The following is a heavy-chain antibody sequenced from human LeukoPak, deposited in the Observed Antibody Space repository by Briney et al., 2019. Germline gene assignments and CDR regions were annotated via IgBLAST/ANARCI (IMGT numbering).Heavy chain of an antibody. CDR2: ISAYNGNT. J-gene: IGHJ4*02. Sequence: ASVKVSCKASGYTFTSYGISWVRRAPGQGLEWMGWISAYNGNTNYAQKLQGRVTMTTDTSTSTAYMELRSLRSDDTAVYYCARGAHFGGYSGYGYWGQGTLVTVSS. CDR1: GYTFTSYG. CDR3: ARGAHFGGYSGYGY. D-gene: IGHD5-12*01. V-gene: IGHV1-18*01.